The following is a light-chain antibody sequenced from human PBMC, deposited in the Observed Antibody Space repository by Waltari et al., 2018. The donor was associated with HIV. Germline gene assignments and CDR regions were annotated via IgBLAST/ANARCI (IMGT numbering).Light chain of an antibody. J-gene: IGKJ4*01. CDR1: QNIGKT. Sequence: IQMTQSPSSVSVAVGGAVSINCRASQNIGKTLAGYQLKSNKAPRLLIYEASRLDDGVPARFSGSGSKSNFSLDITNCQPEDYGIYVCQQAKTFPHTFAGGTRVE. CDR2: EAS. CDR3: QQAKTFPHT. V-gene: IGKV1-12*01.